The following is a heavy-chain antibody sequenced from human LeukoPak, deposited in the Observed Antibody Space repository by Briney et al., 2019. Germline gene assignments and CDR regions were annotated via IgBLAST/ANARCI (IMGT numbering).Heavy chain of an antibody. CDR1: GGSFSGYY. CDR3: ARGRQDVTMIVVVMTAVSYYLDV. D-gene: IGHD3-22*01. CDR2: MNPSGST. V-gene: IGHV4-34*01. Sequence: SETLSLTCAVYGGSFSGYYWTWIRQTPGKGLEWIGEMNPSGSTNYNPSLKSRVTIPVDTYKNQFSLKLSSVTAADTAVYYCARGRQDVTMIVVVMTAVSYYLDVWGKGTTVTVS. J-gene: IGHJ6*03.